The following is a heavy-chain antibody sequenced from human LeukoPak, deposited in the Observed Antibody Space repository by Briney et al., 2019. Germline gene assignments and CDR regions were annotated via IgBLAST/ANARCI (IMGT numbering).Heavy chain of an antibody. CDR2: INTNTGNP. D-gene: IGHD2-2*01. V-gene: IGHV7-4-1*02. CDR1: GYTFTSYA. Sequence: ASVKVSCKASGYTFTSYAMNWVRQAPGQGIEWMGWINTNTGNPTYAEGFTGRFVFSLDTSVSTAYLQISSLKAEDSAVYYCAKQGPGYCSSTSCYGVDYWGQGTLVTVSS. CDR3: AKQGPGYCSSTSCYGVDY. J-gene: IGHJ4*02.